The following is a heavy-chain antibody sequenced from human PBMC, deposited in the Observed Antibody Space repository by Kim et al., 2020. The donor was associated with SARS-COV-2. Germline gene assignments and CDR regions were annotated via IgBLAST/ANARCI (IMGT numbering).Heavy chain of an antibody. Sequence: NPTLKSRVTISVDTSKNQFSLKLSSVTAADTAVYYCAGGSAAAGPAGFDYWGQGTLVTVSS. CDR3: AGGSAAAGPAGFDY. D-gene: IGHD6-13*01. J-gene: IGHJ4*02. V-gene: IGHV4-59*09.